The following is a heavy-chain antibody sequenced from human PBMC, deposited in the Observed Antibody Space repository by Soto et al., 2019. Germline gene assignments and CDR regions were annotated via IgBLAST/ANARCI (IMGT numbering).Heavy chain of an antibody. CDR1: GGSISSSNW. Sequence: QVQLQESGPGLVKPSGTLSLTCAVSGGSISSSNWWSWVRQPPGKGLEWIGEIYNSWSTNYNPSPKSRVTISGDKSKNQFSLKLISVTAAVTAVYYFARVSGSYYFGMDVWGQGTTVTVSS. CDR3: ARVSGSYYFGMDV. CDR2: IYNSWST. V-gene: IGHV4-4*02. J-gene: IGHJ6*02.